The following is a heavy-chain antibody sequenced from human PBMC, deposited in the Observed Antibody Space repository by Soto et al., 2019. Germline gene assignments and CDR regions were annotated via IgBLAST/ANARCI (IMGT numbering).Heavy chain of an antibody. CDR1: GGSISSGGYY. J-gene: IGHJ4*02. CDR3: ERYGRDY. Sequence: QVQLQESRPGLVKPSQTLSLTCTVSGGSISSGGYYWSWIRQHPGKGLEWMGYIYYSGSTYYNPSLKCQVTISVETSKNQFSMKLSSVTDAETAVYYCERYGRDYWGQGTLVTVSS. D-gene: IGHD4-17*01. CDR2: IYYSGST. V-gene: IGHV4-31*01.